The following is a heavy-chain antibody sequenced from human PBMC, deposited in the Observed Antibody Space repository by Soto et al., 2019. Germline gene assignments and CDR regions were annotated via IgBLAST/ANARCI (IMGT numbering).Heavy chain of an antibody. Sequence: GGSLRLSCAASGFTFSSYGMHWVRQAPGKGLECVAVISYDGSNKYYADSVKGRFTISRDNSKNTLYLQMNSLRAEDTAVYYCAKGEGDYYYYGMDVWGQGTTVTVSS. CDR3: AKGEGDYYYYGMDV. V-gene: IGHV3-30*18. CDR1: GFTFSSYG. J-gene: IGHJ6*02. CDR2: ISYDGSNK.